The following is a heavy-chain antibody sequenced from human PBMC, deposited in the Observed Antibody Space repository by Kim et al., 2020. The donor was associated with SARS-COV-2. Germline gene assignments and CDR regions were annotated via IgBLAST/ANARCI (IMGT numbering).Heavy chain of an antibody. CDR1: GGSFSGYY. Sequence: SETLSLTCAVYGGSFSGYYWSWIRQPPGKGLEWIGEINHSGSTNYNPSLKSRVTISVDTSKNQFSLKLSSVTAADTAVYYCARRLGGWLELSYFDYWGQG. V-gene: IGHV4-34*01. D-gene: IGHD3-16*01. CDR2: INHSGST. J-gene: IGHJ4*02. CDR3: ARRLGGWLELSYFDY.